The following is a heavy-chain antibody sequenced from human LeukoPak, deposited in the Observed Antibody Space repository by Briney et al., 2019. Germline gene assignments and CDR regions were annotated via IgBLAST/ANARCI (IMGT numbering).Heavy chain of an antibody. Sequence: PGGSLRLSCTTSGFTFGDYAMSWVRQPPGKGLEWVGFIRSKAYGGTLEYAASVKGRFTISRDDSKSIAYLQMNSLKTEDTAVYYCTPTQGSYWGQGTLVTVSS. CDR1: GFTFGDYA. CDR2: IRSKAYGGTL. V-gene: IGHV3-49*04. CDR3: TPTQGSY. J-gene: IGHJ4*02. D-gene: IGHD3-10*01.